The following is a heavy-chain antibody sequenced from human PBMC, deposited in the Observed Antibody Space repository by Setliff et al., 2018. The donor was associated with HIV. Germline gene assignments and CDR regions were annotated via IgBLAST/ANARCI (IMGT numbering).Heavy chain of an antibody. CDR2: IAPLGGTT. D-gene: IGHD2-8*02. CDR1: GFTFNNYA. V-gene: IGHV3-30-3*01. CDR3: ARVFWYGLPQIYYYTDV. J-gene: IGHJ6*03. Sequence: GGSLRLSCVGSGFTFNNYAIHWVRQAPGKGLEWVAAIAPLGGTTYYAGSVKGRFTISRDNSRNLLYLQMNSLRAEDTAVYYCARVFWYGLPQIYYYTDVWGKGTTVTV.